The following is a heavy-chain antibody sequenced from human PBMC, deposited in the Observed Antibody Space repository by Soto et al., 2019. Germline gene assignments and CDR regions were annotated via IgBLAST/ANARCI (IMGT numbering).Heavy chain of an antibody. V-gene: IGHV3-64*01. CDR3: ARRIPFGYGMDV. Sequence: EVQLVESGGGLVQPGGSLRLSCAASGFTFSSYAMHWVRQAPGKGLEYVSAITSNGGSTDYASSVKGRFTISRDNSKNTLYLQRGSLRAEDMAVYYCARRIPFGYGMDVWVQGTTVPVS. J-gene: IGHJ6*02. CDR1: GFTFSSYA. CDR2: ITSNGGST. D-gene: IGHD2-21*01.